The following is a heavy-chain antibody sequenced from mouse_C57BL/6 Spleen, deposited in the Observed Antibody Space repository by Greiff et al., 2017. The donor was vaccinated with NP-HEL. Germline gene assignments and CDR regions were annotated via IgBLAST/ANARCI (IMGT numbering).Heavy chain of an antibody. Sequence: EVQLQQSGPELVKPGASVKISCKASGYSFTGYYMNWVKQSPEKSLEWIGEINPSTGGTTYNQKFKAKATLTVDKSSSTAYMQLKSLTSEDSAVYYCGGGYDGYYVLAYWGQGTLVTVSA. CDR2: INPSTGGT. CDR3: GGGYDGYYVLAY. D-gene: IGHD2-3*01. V-gene: IGHV1-42*01. CDR1: GYSFTGYY. J-gene: IGHJ3*01.